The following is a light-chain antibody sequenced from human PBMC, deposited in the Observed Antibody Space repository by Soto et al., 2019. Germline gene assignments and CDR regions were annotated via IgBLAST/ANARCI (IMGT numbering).Light chain of an antibody. CDR1: SSDVGGYNY. V-gene: IGLV2-14*01. J-gene: IGLJ1*01. CDR3: SSYTSSSTSLYV. CDR2: DVS. Sequence: QSALTQPASVSGSPGQSITISCTGTSSDVGGYNYVSWYQQHPGKAPKLMIYDVSNRPSGVSNRFSGSKSGNTASLTISGLQAEDEADYHCSSYTSSSTSLYVFGTGTKLTVL.